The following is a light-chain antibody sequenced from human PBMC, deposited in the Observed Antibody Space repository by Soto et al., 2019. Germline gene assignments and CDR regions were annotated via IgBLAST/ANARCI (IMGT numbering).Light chain of an antibody. Sequence: QSALTQPASVSGSPGQSITISCTGTSSDIGAYNYVSWYQQHPGKAPKLMIYEVSNRPSGVSNRFSGSKSGNTASLTISGLQTEDEADYYCSSYTSIATYVIFGGGTKVTVL. J-gene: IGLJ2*01. V-gene: IGLV2-14*01. CDR1: SSDIGAYNY. CDR2: EVS. CDR3: SSYTSIATYVI.